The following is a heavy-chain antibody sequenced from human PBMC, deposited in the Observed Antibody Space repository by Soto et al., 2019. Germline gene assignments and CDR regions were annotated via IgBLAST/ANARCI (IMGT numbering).Heavy chain of an antibody. CDR1: SDSMNSGGYY. J-gene: IGHJ6*02. CDR2: IYSNGDT. D-gene: IGHD6-6*01. CDR3: ARRGGSSSGYYYYAMDV. V-gene: IGHV4-31*03. Sequence: QVQLQESGPGLVKPSQTLSLTCSVSSDSMNSGGYYWSWIRQHPGKGLEWIGYIYSNGDTYYNPSLKSRVTISLDTSKNQFSLNLTSVTAADTAVYYCARRGGSSSGYYYYAMDVWGQGTTVTVSS.